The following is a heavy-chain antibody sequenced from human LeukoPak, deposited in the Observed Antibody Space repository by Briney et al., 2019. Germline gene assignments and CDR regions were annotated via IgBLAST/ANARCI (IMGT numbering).Heavy chain of an antibody. CDR2: ISDSDVT. J-gene: IGHJ3*01. Sequence: GGSLSLSCVTSGFTFRTHEMSWGRQAPGRGLEWIAYISDSDVTHYAESVKGRFTVSRDNAKSSVYLQMNSLRAEDTAMYFCAREGELGRFNALDVWGQGKMITVSS. V-gene: IGHV3-48*03. CDR1: GFTFRTHE. D-gene: IGHD1-26*01. CDR3: AREGELGRFNALDV.